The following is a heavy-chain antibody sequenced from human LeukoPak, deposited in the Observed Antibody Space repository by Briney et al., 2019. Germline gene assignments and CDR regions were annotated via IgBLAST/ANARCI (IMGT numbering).Heavy chain of an antibody. CDR2: ISSSSSYI. J-gene: IGHJ6*03. CDR3: ARDGSYGGYNYYYYMDI. CDR1: GFTFSSYS. D-gene: IGHD4/OR15-4a*01. V-gene: IGHV3-21*01. Sequence: GGSLRLSCAASGFTFSSYSMNWVRQAPGKGLEWVSSISSSSSYIYYADSVKGRFTISRDNAKNSLYLQMNSLRAEDTAVYYCARDGSYGGYNYYYYMDIWGKGTTVTVSS.